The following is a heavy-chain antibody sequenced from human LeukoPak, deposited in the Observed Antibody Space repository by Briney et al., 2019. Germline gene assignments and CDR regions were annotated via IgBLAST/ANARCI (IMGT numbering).Heavy chain of an antibody. J-gene: IGHJ4*02. Sequence: GGSLRLSCAASGFTFSSYAMHWVRQAPGKGLEWVAIISYDGSNKYYADSVKGRFTISRDNSKNTLYLQMNSLRAEDTAVYYCARDPLDYWGQGTLVTVSS. CDR3: ARDPLDY. V-gene: IGHV3-30-3*01. CDR2: ISYDGSNK. CDR1: GFTFSSYA.